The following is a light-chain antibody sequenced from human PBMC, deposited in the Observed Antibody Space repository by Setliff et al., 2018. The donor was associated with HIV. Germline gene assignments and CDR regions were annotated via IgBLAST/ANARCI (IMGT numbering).Light chain of an antibody. CDR1: TSDIGAYGY. V-gene: IGLV2-14*03. J-gene: IGLJ2*01. CDR3: SSYTSSRTWI. Sequence: QSALTQPASVSGSPGQSIAISCTATTSDIGAYGYVSWHQQLPGKAPKVLIYDVSNRPSGVSDRFSGSQSVNMASLTISGLQDDDEADYYCSSYTSSRTWIFGGGTKVTV. CDR2: DVS.